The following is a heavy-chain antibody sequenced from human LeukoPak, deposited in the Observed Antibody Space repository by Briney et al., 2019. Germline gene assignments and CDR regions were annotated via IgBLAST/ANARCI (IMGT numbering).Heavy chain of an antibody. CDR2: IIPILGIA. CDR3: ARDVSRSNYYDSSVFRSHNYYFDY. CDR1: GGTFSSYT. D-gene: IGHD3-22*01. J-gene: IGHJ4*02. Sequence: SVKVSCKASGGTFSSYTISWVRQAPGQGLKWMGRIIPILGIANYAQKFQGRVTITADKSTSTAYMELSSLRSEDTAVYYCARDVSRSNYYDSSVFRSHNYYFDYWGQGTLVTVSS. V-gene: IGHV1-69*04.